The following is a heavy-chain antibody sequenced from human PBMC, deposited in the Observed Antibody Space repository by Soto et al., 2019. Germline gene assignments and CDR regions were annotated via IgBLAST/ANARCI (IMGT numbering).Heavy chain of an antibody. V-gene: IGHV1-18*01. CDR3: ARDQKGCSGGSCYSWYYYYYMDV. CDR2: ISAYNGNT. Sequence: ASVKVSCKASGYTFTSYGISWVRQAPGQGLEWMGWISAYNGNTNYAQKLQGRVTMTTDTSTSTAYMELRSLRSDDTAVYYCARDQKGCSGGSCYSWYYYYYMDVWGKGTTVTVSS. J-gene: IGHJ6*03. D-gene: IGHD2-15*01. CDR1: GYTFTSYG.